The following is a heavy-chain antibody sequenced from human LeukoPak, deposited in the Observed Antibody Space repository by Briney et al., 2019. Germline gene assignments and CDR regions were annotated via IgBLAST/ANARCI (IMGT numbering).Heavy chain of an antibody. CDR1: GFTFSNAW. D-gene: IGHD2-21*02. CDR2: IKSKTDGGTT. J-gene: IGHJ3*02. Sequence: GGSLRLSCAASGFTFSNAWMSWVRQAPGKGLEWVGRIKSKTDGGTTDYAAPVKGRFTISRDDSKNTLYLQMNSLKTEDTAVYYCTREGGTVVVTADAFDIWGQGTMVTVSS. CDR3: TREGGTVVVTADAFDI. V-gene: IGHV3-15*01.